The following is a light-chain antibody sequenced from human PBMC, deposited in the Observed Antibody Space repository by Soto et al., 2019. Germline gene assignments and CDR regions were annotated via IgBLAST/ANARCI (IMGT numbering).Light chain of an antibody. V-gene: IGKV3-15*01. CDR2: GAS. Sequence: EVVLTQSPATLSVSPGAGATLSCRASQSVGSNLACYQQKPGQTPRVLIYGASTRAIGIPARFSGSGFGTEFTLTISSLQSEDFVVYYCQQYSNWPLLSFGGGTKVDIK. CDR3: QQYSNWPLLS. J-gene: IGKJ4*01. CDR1: QSVGSN.